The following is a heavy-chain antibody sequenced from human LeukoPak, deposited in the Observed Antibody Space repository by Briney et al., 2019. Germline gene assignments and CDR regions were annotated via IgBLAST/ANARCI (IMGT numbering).Heavy chain of an antibody. CDR2: IYYSGST. J-gene: IGHJ6*03. Sequence: SETLSLTCTVSGGSISSSSYYWGWIRQPPGKGLEWFGSIYYSGSTYYNPSLKSRVTISVDTSKNQFSLKLTSVTAADTAVYYCARRAPYYYMDVWGTGTTVTVSS. V-gene: IGHV4-39*01. CDR3: ARRAPYYYMDV. CDR1: GGSISSSSYY.